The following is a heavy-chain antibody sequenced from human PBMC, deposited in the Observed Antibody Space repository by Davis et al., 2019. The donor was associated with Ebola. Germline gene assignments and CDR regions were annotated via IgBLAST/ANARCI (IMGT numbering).Heavy chain of an antibody. Sequence: ASVKVSCKTSGYTFTDYYIHWVRQAPGQGLEWMGRINPNSGGTNYAQKFQGRVTMTRDTSISTAYMELSRLRSDDTAVYYCAREGYCSGGSCYFFDYWGQGTLVTVSS. CDR3: AREGYCSGGSCYFFDY. D-gene: IGHD2-15*01. V-gene: IGHV1-2*06. CDR1: GYTFTDYY. J-gene: IGHJ4*02. CDR2: INPNSGGT.